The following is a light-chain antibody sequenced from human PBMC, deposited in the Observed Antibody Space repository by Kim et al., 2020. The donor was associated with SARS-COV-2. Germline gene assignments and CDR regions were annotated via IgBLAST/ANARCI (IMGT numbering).Light chain of an antibody. CDR1: NLVDKY. J-gene: IGLJ1*01. CDR2: QDT. CDR3: QAWDSSLNYV. Sequence: SYELTQPPSVSVSPGQTATITCSGDNLVDKYACWYQQKPGQSPVLVIYQDTRRTSGIPERFSGSNSGNTATLTISGTQAMDEADYYCQAWDSSLNYVFGT. V-gene: IGLV3-1*01.